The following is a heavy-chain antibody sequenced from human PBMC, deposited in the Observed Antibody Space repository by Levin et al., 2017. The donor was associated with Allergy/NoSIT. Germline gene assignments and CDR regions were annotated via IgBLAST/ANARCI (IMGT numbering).Heavy chain of an antibody. CDR2: IYYSGST. Sequence: SQTLSLTCVVSGYSIRSGSFWGWIRQPPGKGLEWIANIYYSGSTYYNPSLKGRVTIPMDTSKHQFSLELRSVTAADTATYYRSREGRFVLLTGDYRENYWGQGVPVTVSS. CDR3: SREGRFVLLTGDYRENY. D-gene: IGHD3-9*01. V-gene: IGHV4-38-2*02. CDR1: GYSIRSGSF. J-gene: IGHJ4*02.